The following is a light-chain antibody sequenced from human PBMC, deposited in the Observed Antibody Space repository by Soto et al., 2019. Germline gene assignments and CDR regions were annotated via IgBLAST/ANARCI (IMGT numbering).Light chain of an antibody. CDR2: GAP. Sequence: EILMTQSPDTLSVSPGESATLSCRASQRVYSNLAWYQQRPGQAPRLLIYGAPTRATGVPARFSGRGSGTEFTLTISSLQSEDFAVYYCQQYTNWSPNTFGQGTRLEIK. CDR3: QQYTNWSPNT. V-gene: IGKV3-15*01. CDR1: QRVYSN. J-gene: IGKJ5*01.